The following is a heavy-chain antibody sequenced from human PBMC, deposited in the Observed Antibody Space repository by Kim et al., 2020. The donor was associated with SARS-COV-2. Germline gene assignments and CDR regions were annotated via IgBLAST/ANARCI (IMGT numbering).Heavy chain of an antibody. V-gene: IGHV3-9*01. D-gene: IGHD3-16*02. J-gene: IGHJ5*02. CDR3: AKGGIYDYVWGSYRS. Sequence: DSVKGRFTISRDNAKNSLYLQMNSLRAEDTALYYCAKGGIYDYVWGSYRSWGQGTLVTVSS.